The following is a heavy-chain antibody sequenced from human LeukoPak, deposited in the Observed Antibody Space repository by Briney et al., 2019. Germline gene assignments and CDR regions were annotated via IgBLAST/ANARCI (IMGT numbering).Heavy chain of an antibody. CDR1: GFTFSGYW. J-gene: IGHJ3*02. CDR2: IKGDESKK. V-gene: IGHV3-7*01. D-gene: IGHD4-17*01. Sequence: PGGSLRLSCAASGFTFSGYWMTWVRQAPGKGLEWVANIKGDESKKYYVDSVKGRFTISRDNAKNSLYLQMNSLRAEDTAVYYCARYGDYGAFDIWGQGTMVTVSS. CDR3: ARYGDYGAFDI.